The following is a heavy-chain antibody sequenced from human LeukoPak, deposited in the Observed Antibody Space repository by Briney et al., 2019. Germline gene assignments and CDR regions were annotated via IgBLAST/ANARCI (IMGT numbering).Heavy chain of an antibody. J-gene: IGHJ4*02. CDR1: GGSISSSSYY. V-gene: IGHV4-39*07. Sequence: SETLSLTYTVSGGSISSSSYYWGWIRQPPGKGLEWIGSIYYSGSTYYNPSLKSRVTISVDTSRNQFSLKLSSVTAADTAVYYCARGLRYFDWLDYFDYWGQGTLVTVSS. CDR2: IYYSGST. D-gene: IGHD3-9*01. CDR3: ARGLRYFDWLDYFDY.